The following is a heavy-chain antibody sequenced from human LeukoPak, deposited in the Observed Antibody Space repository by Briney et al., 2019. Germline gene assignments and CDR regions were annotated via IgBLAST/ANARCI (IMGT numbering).Heavy chain of an antibody. CDR1: GYTFTSYA. CDR2: VNTNTGNP. D-gene: IGHD6-19*01. V-gene: IGHV7-4-1*02. CDR3: AREPQSIAVVPPFDY. Sequence: ASVKVTCKASGYTFTSYAMNWVRQAPGQGLEWMGWVNTNTGNPTYAQGFTGRFVFSLDTSVSTAYLQISSLKAEDTAVYYCAREPQSIAVVPPFDYWGQGTLVTVSS. J-gene: IGHJ4*02.